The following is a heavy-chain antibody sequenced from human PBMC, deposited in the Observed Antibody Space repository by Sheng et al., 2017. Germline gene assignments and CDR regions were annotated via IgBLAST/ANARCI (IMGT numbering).Heavy chain of an antibody. CDR1: GFTFTNYG. V-gene: IGHV3-23*04. CDR2: ISGSGGST. D-gene: IGHD3-10*01. Sequence: EVQLVESGGDLVQPGGTLRLSCAASGFTFTNYGMNWVRQAPGKGLEWVSGISGSGGSTYYADSVKGRFTISRDNSKNTLYLQMNSLRAEDTALYYCARDMIQGVINYFDYWGQGTLVTVSS. CDR3: ARDMIQGVINYFDY. J-gene: IGHJ4*02.